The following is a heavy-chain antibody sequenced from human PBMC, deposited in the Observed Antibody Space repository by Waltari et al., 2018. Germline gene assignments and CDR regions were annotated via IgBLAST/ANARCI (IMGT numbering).Heavy chain of an antibody. CDR3: ARGGVIHAQEFDY. D-gene: IGHD3-10*01. V-gene: IGHV4-38-2*01. J-gene: IGHJ4*02. Sequence: HVQLHVSRPGLVKPSESLSLPCPVSAYSISSNCYWTWLRQPPGRRLDSIPIIYHGGGTYDNPSIKRRVTIKQDTSKNQFSLKLTSENAANKAMYYCARGGVIHAQEFDYWGPGTLVTVSA. CDR2: IYHGGGT. CDR1: AYSISSNCY.